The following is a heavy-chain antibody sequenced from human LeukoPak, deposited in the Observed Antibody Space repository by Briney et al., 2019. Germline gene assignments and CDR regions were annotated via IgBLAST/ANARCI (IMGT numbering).Heavy chain of an antibody. D-gene: IGHD3-3*01. CDR3: ARSIVTIFVGSGLGV. J-gene: IGHJ4*02. Sequence: GGSLRLSCAVSGFTFSSYAMHWVSQPPGRGWEYVSAISSNGGSTYYANSVKGRFTISRDNSKNTLYLQMGSLRAEDMAVYYCARSIVTIFVGSGLGVWGQGTLVTVSS. CDR1: GFTFSSYA. CDR2: ISSNGGST. V-gene: IGHV3-64*01.